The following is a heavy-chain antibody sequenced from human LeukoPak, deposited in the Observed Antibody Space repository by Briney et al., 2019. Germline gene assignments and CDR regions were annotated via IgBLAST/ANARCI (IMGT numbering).Heavy chain of an antibody. V-gene: IGHV4-31*03. Sequence: PSETLSLTCTVSGGSISSGGYYWSWIRQHPGKGLEWIGYIYYSGSTYYNPSLKSRVTISVDTSKNQFSLKLSSVTAADTAVYYCARDRATSKYYYYGMDVWGKGTTVTVSS. CDR1: GGSISSGGYY. J-gene: IGHJ6*04. CDR3: ARDRATSKYYYYGMDV. CDR2: IYYSGST.